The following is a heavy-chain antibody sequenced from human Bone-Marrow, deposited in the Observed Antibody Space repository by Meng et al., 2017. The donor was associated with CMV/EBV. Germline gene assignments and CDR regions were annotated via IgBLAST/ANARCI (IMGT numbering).Heavy chain of an antibody. V-gene: IGHV3-30*04. CDR3: ARDLPTFGGVSGMDV. Sequence: GGSLRLSCAASGFNFSRYAMHWVRQAPGKGLEWVSVISYDGSYKYYTDSVKGRFTLSRDNSKNTLYLQMNSLRAEDTAVYYCARDLPTFGGVSGMDVWGHGTTVTFSS. CDR2: ISYDGSYK. D-gene: IGHD3-16*01. CDR1: GFNFSRYA. J-gene: IGHJ6*02.